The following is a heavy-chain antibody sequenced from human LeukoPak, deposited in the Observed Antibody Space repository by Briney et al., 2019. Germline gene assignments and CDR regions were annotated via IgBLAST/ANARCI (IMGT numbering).Heavy chain of an antibody. CDR1: GGPFSGYY. CDR3: ARVWRIRSYYYDSSGYFDY. D-gene: IGHD3-22*01. V-gene: IGHV4-34*01. Sequence: SSETLSLTCAVYGGPFSGYYWSWIRQPPGKGLEWIGEINHSGSTNYNPSLKSRVTISVDTSKSQFSLKLSSVTAADTAVYYCARVWRIRSYYYDSSGYFDYWGQGTLVTVSS. J-gene: IGHJ4*02. CDR2: INHSGST.